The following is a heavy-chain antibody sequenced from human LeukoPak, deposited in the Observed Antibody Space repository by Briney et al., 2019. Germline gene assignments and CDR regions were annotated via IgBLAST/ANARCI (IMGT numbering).Heavy chain of an antibody. CDR2: INAGGSIT. Sequence: GGSLSLSCAPSGLPFSNYWMHWVRQAPGKGLVLVSRINAGGSITTYADSVKGRFTISRDNAKNTLYLQMNSLRAEDTAVYYCARVATGNAFDIWGQGTMVTVSS. CDR1: GLPFSNYW. V-gene: IGHV3-74*03. D-gene: IGHD1-1*01. CDR3: ARVATGNAFDI. J-gene: IGHJ3*02.